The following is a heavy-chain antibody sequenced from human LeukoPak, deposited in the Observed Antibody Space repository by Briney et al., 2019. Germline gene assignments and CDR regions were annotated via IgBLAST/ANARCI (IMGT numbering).Heavy chain of an antibody. CDR3: ARDQYDTWSRRGNFDS. CDR1: GFTFSSYS. J-gene: IGHJ4*02. D-gene: IGHD3-3*01. CDR2: ITASGTAM. V-gene: IGHV3-48*01. Sequence: GGSLRLSCAASGFTFSSYSMNWVRQAPGKGLEWVSHITASGTAMFYADSVKGRFTISRDNAKNSLYLQMNSLRVEDTAVFYCARDQYDTWSRRGNFDSWGQGTLVIVSS.